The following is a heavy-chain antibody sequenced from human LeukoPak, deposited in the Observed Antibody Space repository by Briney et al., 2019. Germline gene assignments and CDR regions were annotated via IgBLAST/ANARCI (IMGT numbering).Heavy chain of an antibody. CDR1: GFTFSSYG. V-gene: IGHV3-30*18. Sequence: GRSLRLSCAASGFTFSSYGMHWVRQAPGKGLEWVAVISYDGSNKYYADSVKGRFTISRDNSKNTLYLQMNSLRAEDTAVYYCAKDPRGTQGYDWGQGTLVTVSS. CDR2: ISYDGSNK. CDR3: AKDPRGTQGYD. D-gene: IGHD1-26*01. J-gene: IGHJ4*02.